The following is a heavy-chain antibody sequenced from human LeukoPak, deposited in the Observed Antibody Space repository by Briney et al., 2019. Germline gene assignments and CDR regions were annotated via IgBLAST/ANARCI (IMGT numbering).Heavy chain of an antibody. J-gene: IGHJ4*02. V-gene: IGHV1-69*04. CDR2: IIPILGIA. Sequence: SVKVSCKASGGTFSSYAISWVRQALGQGLEWMGRIIPILGIANYAQKFQGRVTITADKSTSTAYMELSSLRSEDTAVYYCARGMGRDGYNLDYWGQGTLVTVSS. CDR1: GGTFSSYA. CDR3: ARGMGRDGYNLDY. D-gene: IGHD5-24*01.